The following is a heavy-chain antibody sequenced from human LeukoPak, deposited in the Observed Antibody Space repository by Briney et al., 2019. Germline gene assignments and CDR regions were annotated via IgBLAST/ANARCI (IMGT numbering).Heavy chain of an antibody. Sequence: GGSLRLSCAASGFTFSGSAMYWVRQASGKGLEWVGRIRNKANSYATAYAASVKGRFIISRDDSKNMAYLQMNSLKTEDTAVYYCSVAGDYWGQGTLVTVSS. J-gene: IGHJ4*02. CDR2: IRNKANSYAT. CDR3: SVAGDY. D-gene: IGHD6-19*01. V-gene: IGHV3-73*01. CDR1: GFTFSGSA.